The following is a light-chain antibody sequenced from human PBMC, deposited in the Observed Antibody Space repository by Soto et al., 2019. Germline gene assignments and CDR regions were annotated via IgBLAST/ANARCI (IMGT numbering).Light chain of an antibody. J-gene: IGKJ1*01. CDR2: DAS. Sequence: AIRMTQSPSSLSASTGDRVTITCRASKGIRSYLEWYQQTPGKAPKLLIYDASRLESGVQSRFSGSGAGTECTRTISSLQPDDVATYYCQQYNSCPWTFGQGTQVDNK. CDR3: QQYNSCPWT. V-gene: IGKV1-8*01. CDR1: KGIRSY.